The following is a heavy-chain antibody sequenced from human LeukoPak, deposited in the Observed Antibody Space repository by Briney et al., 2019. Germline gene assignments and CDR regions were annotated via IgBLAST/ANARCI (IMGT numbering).Heavy chain of an antibody. D-gene: IGHD4-17*01. CDR3: AHVAVTTWGRGHFDY. CDR2: IYWNDDK. CDR1: GFSLSTSGVG. Sequence: SGPTLVNPTQTLTLTCTFSGFSLSTSGVGVGWIRQPPGKALEWLALIYWNDDKRYSPSLKSRLTITKDTSKHQVVLTMTNMDPVDTATYYCAHVAVTTWGRGHFDYWGQGTLVTVSS. J-gene: IGHJ4*02. V-gene: IGHV2-5*01.